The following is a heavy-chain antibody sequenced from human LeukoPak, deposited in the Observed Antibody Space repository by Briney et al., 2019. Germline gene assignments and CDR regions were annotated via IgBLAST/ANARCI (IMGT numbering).Heavy chain of an antibody. CDR2: IYYSGST. V-gene: IGHV4-31*03. J-gene: IGHJ4*02. CDR1: GGSISSGGYY. CDR3: ARGSSSFDY. D-gene: IGHD6-6*01. Sequence: SETLSLTCTVSGGSISSGGYYWSWLRQRPGKGLEWFGYIYYSGSTYYNPSLKSRVTISVDTSKNQFSLKLSSVTAADTAVYYCARGSSSFDYWGQGTLVTVSS.